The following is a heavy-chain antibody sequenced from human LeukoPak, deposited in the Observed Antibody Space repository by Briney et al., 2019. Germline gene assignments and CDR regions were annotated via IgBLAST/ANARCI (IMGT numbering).Heavy chain of an antibody. D-gene: IGHD5-18*01. V-gene: IGHV4-4*07. J-gene: IGHJ4*02. CDR1: GASISSYY. CDR2: IYTSGST. CDR3: ARDRGYSYGPYYFDY. Sequence: SETLSLTCTVSGASISSYYWNWIRQPAGRGLEWIGRIYTSGSTNYNPSLKSRVTMSVDTSKNQFSLKLSSVTAADTAVYYCARDRGYSYGPYYFDYWGQGTLVTVSS.